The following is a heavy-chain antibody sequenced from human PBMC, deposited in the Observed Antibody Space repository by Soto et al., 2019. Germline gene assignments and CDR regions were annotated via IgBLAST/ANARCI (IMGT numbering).Heavy chain of an antibody. J-gene: IGHJ6*02. Sequence: PSETLSLTCTVSGGSISSYYWSWIRQPPGKGLEWIGYIYYSGSTNYNPSLKSRVTISVDTSKNQFSLKLSSVTAADTAVYYCAREFRSGSRYGMDVWGQGTTVTVSS. CDR1: GGSISSYY. CDR2: IYYSGST. D-gene: IGHD2-15*01. V-gene: IGHV4-59*01. CDR3: AREFRSGSRYGMDV.